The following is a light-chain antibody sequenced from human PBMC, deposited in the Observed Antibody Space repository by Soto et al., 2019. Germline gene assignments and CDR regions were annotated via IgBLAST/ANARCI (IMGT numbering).Light chain of an antibody. CDR3: LSYGKV. CDR1: NGGVVNYEY. CDR2: EGR. Sequence: QSVLSQPASVSGSPGQSITISCTGINGGVVNYEYVPWYQQFPDKAPKLIIYEGRERPSGVSDRFSGSKSDNAASLTISALKTEDEAEYFCLSYGKVFGTGTKVTVL. V-gene: IGLV2-23*01. J-gene: IGLJ1*01.